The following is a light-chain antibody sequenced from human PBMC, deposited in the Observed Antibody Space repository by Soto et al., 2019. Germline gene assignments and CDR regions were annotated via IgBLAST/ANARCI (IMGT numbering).Light chain of an antibody. Sequence: DVVLTQSPLSLPVTLGQPASISCRSSQSLVYSDGNTYLNWFQQRPGQSPRRLIYDVSKRDSGVPDRFSGSRAGNDFTLKISRVEAEDVGVYYCMQGTHWLPLTFGQGTRLEIK. V-gene: IGKV2-30*01. CDR2: DVS. CDR1: QSLVYSDGNTY. CDR3: MQGTHWLPLT. J-gene: IGKJ5*01.